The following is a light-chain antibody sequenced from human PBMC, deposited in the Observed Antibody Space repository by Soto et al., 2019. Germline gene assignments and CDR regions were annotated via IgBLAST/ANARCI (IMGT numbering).Light chain of an antibody. J-gene: IGKJ5*01. CDR3: QQSYNAPIT. CDR1: QNIINY. V-gene: IGKV1-39*01. CDR2: VAS. Sequence: EIQMTQSPSSLSASVGDRGNITCRASQNIINYLNWYQQKPGKAPQLLIYVASRLESGVPSRFSGSGSGTDFTLTITSLQPEDFATYYCQQSYNAPITFGQGTRLENK.